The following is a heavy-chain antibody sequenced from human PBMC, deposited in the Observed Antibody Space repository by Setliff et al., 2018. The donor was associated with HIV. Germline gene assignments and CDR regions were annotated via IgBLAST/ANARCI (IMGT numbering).Heavy chain of an antibody. CDR1: GFYFGAYS. V-gene: IGHV3-48*04. Sequence: HPGGSLRLSCSASGFYFGAYSMDWVRLAPGKGPEWLAYISRSSDIIHYADSVRGRFTISRDNADNSLYLQMTGLRVEDTAVYYCAAQGVLWGQGTLVTVSS. D-gene: IGHD2-8*01. CDR3: AAQGVL. J-gene: IGHJ1*01. CDR2: ISRSSDII.